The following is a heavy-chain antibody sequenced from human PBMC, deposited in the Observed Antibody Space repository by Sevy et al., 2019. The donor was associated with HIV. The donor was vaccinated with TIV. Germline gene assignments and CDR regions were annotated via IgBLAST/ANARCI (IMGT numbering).Heavy chain of an antibody. J-gene: IGHJ6*03. CDR1: GYTFTGYY. D-gene: IGHD2-2*01. Sequence: ASVKVSCKASGYTFTGYYMHWVRQAPGQGLEWMGWINPNSGGTNYAQKFQGRVTMTRDTSISTAYMELSRLRSDDTAMYYCARANGDIVVVPAAMGWYYMDVWGKGTTVTVSS. V-gene: IGHV1-2*02. CDR3: ARANGDIVVVPAAMGWYYMDV. CDR2: INPNSGGT.